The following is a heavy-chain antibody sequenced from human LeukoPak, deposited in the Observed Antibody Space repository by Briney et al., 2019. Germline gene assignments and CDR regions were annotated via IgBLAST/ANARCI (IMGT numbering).Heavy chain of an antibody. CDR3: ASQACSSTSCSAVDP. CDR1: GVTFSSYS. D-gene: IGHD2-2*01. V-gene: IGHV3-21*01. J-gene: IGHJ5*02. CDR2: ISSSSSYI. Sequence: GGSLRLSCAASGVTFSSYSMNWVRQAPGKGLEWVTSISSSSSYIYYADSVKGRFTISRDNAKNSLYLQMNSLRAEDTAVCYCASQACSSTSCSAVDPWGEGTLVTVSS.